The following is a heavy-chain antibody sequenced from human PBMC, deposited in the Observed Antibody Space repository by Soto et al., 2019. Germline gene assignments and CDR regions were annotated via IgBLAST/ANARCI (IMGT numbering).Heavy chain of an antibody. CDR1: GFKFSNYA. Sequence: GGSLRLSCAASGFKFSNYAMSWVRQAPGKGLEWVSLISATGGGTYYADSVKGRFTISRDNSRNTLYLQVHSLTAEDTAVYYCAKDRRAGGNSAFYFDFWGQGAQVTVSS. J-gene: IGHJ4*02. D-gene: IGHD3-16*01. V-gene: IGHV3-23*01. CDR3: AKDRRAGGNSAFYFDF. CDR2: ISATGGGT.